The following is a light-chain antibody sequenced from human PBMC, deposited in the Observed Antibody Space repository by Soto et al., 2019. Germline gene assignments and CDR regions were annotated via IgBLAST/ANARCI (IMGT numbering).Light chain of an antibody. CDR1: QSVSSY. J-gene: IGKJ2*01. CDR2: DAS. CDR3: QQRSNWPPL. Sequence: EIVLTQSPATLYLSPGERATLSCRASQSVSSYLAWYQQKPGQAPRLLIYDASNRATGIPARLIGSGSGTDFTLTISSLEPEDFAVYYCQQRSNWPPLFGQGTKLEMK. V-gene: IGKV3-11*01.